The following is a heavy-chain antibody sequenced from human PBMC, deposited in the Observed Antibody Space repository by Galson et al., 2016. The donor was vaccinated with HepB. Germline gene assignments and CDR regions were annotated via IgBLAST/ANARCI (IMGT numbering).Heavy chain of an antibody. CDR2: IYSGDDT. CDR3: ARMWEPYQGLDY. D-gene: IGHD1-26*01. J-gene: IGHJ4*02. V-gene: IGHV3-66*01. CDR1: GFTVNSNY. Sequence: SLRLSCAASGFTVNSNYMSWVRQAPGKGLEWVSVIYSGDDTYYADSVKGRFTISRDNSKNTLYLQMNSLRAEDTAVYYCARMWEPYQGLDYWGQGTLVTVSS.